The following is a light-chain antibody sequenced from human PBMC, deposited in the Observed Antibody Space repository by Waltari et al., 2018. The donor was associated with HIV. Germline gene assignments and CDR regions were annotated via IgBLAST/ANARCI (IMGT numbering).Light chain of an antibody. V-gene: IGKV1-39*01. CDR3: QQSYSTPPYT. Sequence: DIQMTQSPSAMSASLGKRVTITCRSSQNSQNYVNVYQQKPGNAPKVLIYAATNVQSGVPSRFSGSGSGTEFTLSVASLEREDAATYFCQQSYSTPPYTFGQGTKVQI. J-gene: IGKJ2*01. CDR1: QNSQNY. CDR2: AAT.